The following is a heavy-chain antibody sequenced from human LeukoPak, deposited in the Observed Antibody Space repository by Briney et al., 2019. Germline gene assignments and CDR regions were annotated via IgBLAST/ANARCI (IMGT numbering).Heavy chain of an antibody. CDR2: ISSNGDST. CDR1: GFTFSSYA. Sequence: GGSLRLSCSASGFTFSSYAMHWVRQAPGKGLEYVSAISSNGDSTYYADSVKGRFTISRDNSKNTLYLQMSSLRAEDTAVYYCVKDRIVGASSLDYWGQGTLVTVSS. J-gene: IGHJ4*02. CDR3: VKDRIVGASSLDY. D-gene: IGHD1-26*01. V-gene: IGHV3-64D*09.